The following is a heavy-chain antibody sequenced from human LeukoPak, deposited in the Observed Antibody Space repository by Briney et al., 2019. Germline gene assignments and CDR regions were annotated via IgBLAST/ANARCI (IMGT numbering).Heavy chain of an antibody. D-gene: IGHD5-18*01. J-gene: IGHJ4*02. CDR1: GFTFSSYG. CDR3: AKDDRIQARRYSYNY. CDR2: ISGSGGST. V-gene: IGHV3-23*01. Sequence: GGSLRLSCAASGFTFSSYGMSWVRQAPGKGLEWVSSISGSGGSTYYADSVKGRFTISRDNSKNTLYLQMNSLRAEDTAVYYCAKDDRIQARRYSYNYWGQGTLVTVSS.